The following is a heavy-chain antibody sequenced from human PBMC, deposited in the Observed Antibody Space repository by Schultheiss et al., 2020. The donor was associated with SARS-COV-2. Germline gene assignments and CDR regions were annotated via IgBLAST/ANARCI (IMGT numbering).Heavy chain of an antibody. Sequence: SVKVSCKASGGTFSSYAISWVRQAPGQGLEWMGGIIPIFGTANYAQKFQGRVTITADESTSTAYMELSSLRSEDTAVYYCAASPVVATIPYYYYGMDVWSHGTAVNV. CDR3: AASPVVATIPYYYYGMDV. D-gene: IGHD5-12*01. CDR2: IIPIFGTA. CDR1: GGTFSSYA. J-gene: IGHJ6*02. V-gene: IGHV1-69*13.